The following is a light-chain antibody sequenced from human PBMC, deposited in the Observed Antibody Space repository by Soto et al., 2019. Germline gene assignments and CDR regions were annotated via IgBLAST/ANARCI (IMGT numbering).Light chain of an antibody. V-gene: IGLV4-69*01. CDR1: SGHSTYA. J-gene: IGLJ3*02. Sequence: QSVLTQSPSASASLGASVKLTCTLSSGHSTYAIAWHQQQSEKGPRFLMKINSDGSHSKGDGFFDRFSGSSSGAERHLTXXXXXXXXXXDYYCQSLGTGIQVFGGGTKLTV. CDR2: INSDGSH. CDR3: QSLGTGIQV.